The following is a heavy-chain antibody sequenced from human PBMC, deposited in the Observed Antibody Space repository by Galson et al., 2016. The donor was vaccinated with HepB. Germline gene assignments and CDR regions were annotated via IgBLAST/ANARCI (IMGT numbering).Heavy chain of an antibody. J-gene: IGHJ4*02. Sequence: SLRLSCAASGFTFSSYAMHWVRQAPGKGLEWVAVISYDGSTKYYADSVKGRFTISRDNSKNTLSVQMNSLRAEDTAVYYCVVAYSNYWPLGYWGQGTLVTVSS. CDR2: ISYDGSTK. D-gene: IGHD2-15*01. V-gene: IGHV3-30-3*01. CDR3: VVAYSNYWPLGY. CDR1: GFTFSSYA.